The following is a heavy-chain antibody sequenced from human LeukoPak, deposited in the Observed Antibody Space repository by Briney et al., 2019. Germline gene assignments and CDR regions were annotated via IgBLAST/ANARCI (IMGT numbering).Heavy chain of an antibody. Sequence: KPSETLSLTCTVSGGSIISYYWSWIRQPPGRGLEWIGYIYYSGSTNYNPSLKSRVTISVDTSRNQFSLKLTSVTAADTAVYFCARDGRGYCSGGSCYSNIWFDPWGHGTLVTVSS. J-gene: IGHJ5*02. D-gene: IGHD2-15*01. CDR3: ARDGRGYCSGGSCYSNIWFDP. V-gene: IGHV4-59*12. CDR2: IYYSGST. CDR1: GGSIISYY.